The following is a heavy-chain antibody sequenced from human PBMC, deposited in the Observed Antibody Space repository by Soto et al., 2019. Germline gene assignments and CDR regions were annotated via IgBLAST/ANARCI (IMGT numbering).Heavy chain of an antibody. CDR1: GGSISSSNW. J-gene: IGHJ5*02. D-gene: IGHD3-22*01. CDR3: ARDMDYDDSGGNYWFDP. CDR2: IYHSGST. V-gene: IGHV4-4*02. Sequence: QVQLQESGPGLVKPSGTLSLTCAVSGGSISSSNWWSWVRQPPGKGLEWIGEIYHSGSTNYNPSLKSRVTISVDKLKTQFALKLSSVTAADTAVYYCARDMDYDDSGGNYWFDPWGKGTLVTVSS.